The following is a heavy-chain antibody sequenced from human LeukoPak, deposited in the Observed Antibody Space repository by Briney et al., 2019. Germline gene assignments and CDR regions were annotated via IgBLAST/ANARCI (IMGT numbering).Heavy chain of an antibody. J-gene: IGHJ5*02. D-gene: IGHD4-23*01. CDR2: MNPNSGNT. CDR3: ATNDYGGNSDWFDP. Sequence: ASVKVSCKASGYTFTSYDINWVRQATGQGLEWMGWMNPNSGNTGYAQKFQGRVTMTRNTSISTAYMELSSLRSEDTAVYYCATNDYGGNSDWFDPWGQGNLVTVSS. V-gene: IGHV1-8*01. CDR1: GYTFTSYD.